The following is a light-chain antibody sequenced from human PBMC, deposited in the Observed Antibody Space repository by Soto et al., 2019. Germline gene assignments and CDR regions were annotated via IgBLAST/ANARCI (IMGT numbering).Light chain of an antibody. CDR2: LNSDGSH. V-gene: IGLV4-69*01. Sequence: QLVLTQSPSASASLGASVKLTCTLSSGHSSYAIAWHQQQPEKGPRYLMNLNSDGSHTKGDGIPDRFSGSSSGAERYLTISSLQSEDEADYYCQTWGPGFYVFGTGTKGTVL. CDR3: QTWGPGFYV. CDR1: SGHSSYA. J-gene: IGLJ1*01.